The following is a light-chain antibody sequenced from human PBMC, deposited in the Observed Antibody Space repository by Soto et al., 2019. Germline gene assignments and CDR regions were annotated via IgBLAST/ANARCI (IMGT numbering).Light chain of an antibody. CDR2: KAS. Sequence: DIQMTQSPSTLSASVGDRVTITCRASQSISSWLAWHQQKPGKAPRLLIYKASNLESGVASRFSGSGSGTEFSLHITSLQPDDSAIYYCQQYNDNWTFGQGTKVEIK. V-gene: IGKV1-5*03. J-gene: IGKJ1*01. CDR3: QQYNDNWT. CDR1: QSISSW.